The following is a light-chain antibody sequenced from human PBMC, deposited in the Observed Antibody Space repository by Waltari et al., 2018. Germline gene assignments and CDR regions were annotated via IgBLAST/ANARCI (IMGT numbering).Light chain of an antibody. CDR2: DAS. V-gene: IGKV3-11*01. CDR3: QQRSNWPIT. CDR1: QRVSSP. Sequence: EIVLTQSPATLSLSPGERATLSCRASQRVSSPLAWYQQKPGQAPSLLIYDASNRATGLPARFSGSGSGTEFILTISSLEPEDFAVYYCQQRSNWPITFGQGTRLEIK. J-gene: IGKJ5*01.